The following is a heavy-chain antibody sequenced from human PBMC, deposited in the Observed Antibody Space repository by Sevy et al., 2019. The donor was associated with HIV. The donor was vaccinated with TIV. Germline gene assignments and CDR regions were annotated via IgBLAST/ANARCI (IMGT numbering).Heavy chain of an antibody. Sequence: GGSLRLSCAASGFSLSNYAMSWVRQAPGKGLEWISTKTGSAGVTYYADSVKGRFRISRDNSKNTLFLQMNSLRAEDTAVYYCAKGRISSMGTLEPFDYWGQGTLVTVSS. J-gene: IGHJ4*02. D-gene: IGHD1-1*01. CDR1: GFSLSNYA. CDR2: KTGSAGVT. CDR3: AKGRISSMGTLEPFDY. V-gene: IGHV3-23*01.